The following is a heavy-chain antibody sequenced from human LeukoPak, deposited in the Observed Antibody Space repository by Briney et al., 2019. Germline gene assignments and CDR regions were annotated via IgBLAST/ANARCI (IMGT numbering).Heavy chain of an antibody. J-gene: IGHJ4*02. CDR2: ISSSSSYI. Sequence: SGGSLRLSCAASGFTFSSYGMHWVRQAPGKGLEWVSSISSSSSYIYYADSVKGRFTISRDNAKNSLYLQMNSLRAEDTAVYYCASGAVAGRGDYFDYWGQGTLVTVSS. D-gene: IGHD6-19*01. V-gene: IGHV3-21*01. CDR3: ASGAVAGRGDYFDY. CDR1: GFTFSSYG.